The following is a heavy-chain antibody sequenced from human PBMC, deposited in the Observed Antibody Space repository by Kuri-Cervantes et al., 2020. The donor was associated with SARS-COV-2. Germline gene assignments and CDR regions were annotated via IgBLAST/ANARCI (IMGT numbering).Heavy chain of an antibody. Sequence: SETLSLTCTVSGGSISSHYWSWIRRPPGKGLEWIGYIYYSGSTNYNPSLKSRVTISVDTSKNQFSLKLSSVTAADTAVYYCVTWYDFWSGYSRGRFDYWGQGTLVTVSS. CDR3: VTWYDFWSGYSRGRFDY. CDR1: GGSISSHY. CDR2: IYYSGST. D-gene: IGHD3-3*01. V-gene: IGHV4-59*11. J-gene: IGHJ4*02.